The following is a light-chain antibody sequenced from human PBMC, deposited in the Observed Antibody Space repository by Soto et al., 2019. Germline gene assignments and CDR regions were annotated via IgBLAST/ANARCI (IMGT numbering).Light chain of an antibody. J-gene: IGKJ4*01. CDR1: QNIGTY. CDR2: GAS. Sequence: IVLTQSPGTLSLSPGERATLSCRASQNIGTYLAWYQHKPGQAPSVLIFGASTRANGVPDRFSGSGSGTDFTLTISSLQPDDFATYYCQQYNSYSPLTFGGGTKVDIK. V-gene: IGKV3D-15*01. CDR3: QQYNSYSPLT.